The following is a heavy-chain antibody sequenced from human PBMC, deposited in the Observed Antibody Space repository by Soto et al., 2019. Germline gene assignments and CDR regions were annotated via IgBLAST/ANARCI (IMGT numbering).Heavy chain of an antibody. J-gene: IGHJ4*02. Sequence: SETLSLTCTVSGGSISSSSYYWGWIRQPPGKGLEWIGSIYYSGSTYYNPSLKSRVTISVDTSKNQFALTLSSVTAADTAVYYCASTDIVLMVYADYWGQGTLVTVSS. D-gene: IGHD2-8*01. CDR1: GGSISSSSYY. CDR2: IYYSGST. V-gene: IGHV4-39*01. CDR3: ASTDIVLMVYADY.